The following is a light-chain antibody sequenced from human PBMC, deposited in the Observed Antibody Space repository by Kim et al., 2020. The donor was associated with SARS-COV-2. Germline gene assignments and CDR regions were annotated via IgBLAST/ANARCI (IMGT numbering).Light chain of an antibody. CDR1: ELGDKY. CDR2: QDS. V-gene: IGLV3-1*01. CDR3: QAWDSSTVV. Sequence: LAPGRTASTTCSEDELGDKYACWYQQRPGQSPVLVIYQDSKRPSGIPERFSGSNSGNTATLTISGTQAMDEADYYCQAWDSSTVVFGGGTQLTVL. J-gene: IGLJ2*01.